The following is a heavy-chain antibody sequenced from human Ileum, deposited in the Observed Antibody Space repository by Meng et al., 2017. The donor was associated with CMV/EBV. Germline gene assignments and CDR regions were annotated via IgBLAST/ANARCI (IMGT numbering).Heavy chain of an antibody. CDR2: ISYDGSKK. CDR3: ARGTYYDFWSGYYTGGYFDY. J-gene: IGHJ4*02. D-gene: IGHD3-3*01. CDR1: GFTFSSYA. Sequence: GGSLRLSCAASGFTFSSYAMHWVRQAPGQGLEWVAVISYDGSKKYYADSVKGRFTISRDNSKNTLYLQMNSLRAEDTAVYYCARGTYYDFWSGYYTGGYFDYWGQGTLVTVSS. V-gene: IGHV3-30*04.